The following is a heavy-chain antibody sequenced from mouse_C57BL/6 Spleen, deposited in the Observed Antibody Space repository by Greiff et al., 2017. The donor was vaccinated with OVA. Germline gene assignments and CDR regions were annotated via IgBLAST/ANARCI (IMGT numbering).Heavy chain of an antibody. CDR3: ARGPYYYGSSYGYFDV. J-gene: IGHJ1*03. CDR1: GFTFSDYG. V-gene: IGHV5-17*01. D-gene: IGHD1-1*01. Sequence: DVMLVESGGGLVKPGGSLKLSCAASGFTFSDYGMHWVRQAPEKGLEWVAYISSGSSTIYYADTVKGRFTISRDNAKNTLFLQMTSLRSEDTAMYYCARGPYYYGSSYGYFDVWGTGTTVTVSS. CDR2: ISSGSSTI.